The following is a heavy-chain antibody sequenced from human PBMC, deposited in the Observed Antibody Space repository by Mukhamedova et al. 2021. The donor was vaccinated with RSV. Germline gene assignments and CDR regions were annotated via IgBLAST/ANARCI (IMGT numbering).Heavy chain of an antibody. CDR3: PGCFPRYSSGWYYLDY. V-gene: IGHV3-53*01. CDR2: IFSSGST. D-gene: IGHD6-19*01. J-gene: IGHJ4*02. Sequence: GEGLEWVSVIFSSGSTYYADSVTGRFTISRDNSRNTLYLQMNSLRAEDTAVYYCPGCFPRYSSGWYYLDYWGQGTLFTVPS.